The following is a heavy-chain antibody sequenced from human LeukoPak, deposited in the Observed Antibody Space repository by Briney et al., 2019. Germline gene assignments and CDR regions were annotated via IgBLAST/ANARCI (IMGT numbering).Heavy chain of an antibody. CDR2: ISGSDGST. D-gene: IGHD2-2*01. CDR3: AKVETSGGANCYALDY. CDR1: GFTFSSYA. J-gene: IGHJ4*02. V-gene: IGHV3-23*01. Sequence: GGSLRLSCAASGFTFSSYAMTWVRQAPDKGLEWISAISGSDGSTYYADSVKGRFTISRDDSQNTLYLQMNSLSAEDTAVYYCAKVETSGGANCYALDYWGQGTLVTVSS.